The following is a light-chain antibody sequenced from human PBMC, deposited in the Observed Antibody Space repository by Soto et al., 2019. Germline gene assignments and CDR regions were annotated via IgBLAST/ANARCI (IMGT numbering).Light chain of an antibody. CDR3: QQYNNWPPYT. CDR2: GAS. Sequence: IVMTQSPATLSVYPGERATLSCRASQSVSNNLAWYQQKPGQAPRLLIYGASTRATGIPARFSGSGSGTEFTLTISSLQSEDFAVYYCQQYNNWPPYTFGQGTKLEIK. V-gene: IGKV3-15*01. J-gene: IGKJ2*01. CDR1: QSVSNN.